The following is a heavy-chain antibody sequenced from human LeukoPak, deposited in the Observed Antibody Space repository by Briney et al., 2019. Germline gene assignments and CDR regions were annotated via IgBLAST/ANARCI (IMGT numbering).Heavy chain of an antibody. CDR2: IRNKANGYTT. V-gene: IGHV3-72*01. CDR3: ARCFYDSSGFPYDH. CDR1: GFTFSDHY. D-gene: IGHD3-22*01. J-gene: IGHJ4*02. Sequence: RSGGSLRLSCAASGFTFSDHYLDWVRQAPGKGLEWVGRIRNKANGYTTAYAASVKGRFSISRDDSKNSLYLQMNSLKTEDTAVYYCARCFYDSSGFPYDHWGQGTLVTVSS.